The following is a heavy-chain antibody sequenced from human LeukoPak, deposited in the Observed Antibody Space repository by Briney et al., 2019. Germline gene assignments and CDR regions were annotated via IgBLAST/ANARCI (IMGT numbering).Heavy chain of an antibody. CDR1: GGSISSGSYY. D-gene: IGHD3-10*01. CDR2: IYTSGST. Sequence: SETLSLTCTVSGGSISSGSYYRSWIRQPAGKGLEWIGRIYTSGSTNYNPSLKSRVTISVDTSKNQFSLKLSSVTAADTAVYYCARVSSKVRGVIYYYYMDVWGKGTTVTISS. J-gene: IGHJ6*03. CDR3: ARVSSKVRGVIYYYYMDV. V-gene: IGHV4-61*02.